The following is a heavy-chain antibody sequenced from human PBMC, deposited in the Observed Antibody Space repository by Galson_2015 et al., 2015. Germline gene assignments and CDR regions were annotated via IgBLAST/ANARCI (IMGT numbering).Heavy chain of an antibody. J-gene: IGHJ4*02. D-gene: IGHD6-19*01. Sequence: SLRLSCAASGFSFSDYYMSWIRQAPGKGLEWVSYISSSGTHTNLADSVKGRFTISRDNAKNSLYLQMNSLRAEDTAVYYCARESVRAVTGGDYWGQGILVTVSS. CDR3: ARESVRAVTGGDY. CDR2: ISSSGTHT. CDR1: GFSFSDYY. V-gene: IGHV3-11*06.